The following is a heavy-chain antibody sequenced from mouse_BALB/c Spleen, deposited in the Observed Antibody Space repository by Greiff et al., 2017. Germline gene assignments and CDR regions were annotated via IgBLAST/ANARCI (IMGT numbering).Heavy chain of an antibody. CDR2: ILPGSGST. V-gene: IGHV1-9*01. CDR1: GYTFSSYW. D-gene: IGHD1-1*01. Sequence: VQLQQSGAELMKPGASVKISCKATGYTFSSYWIEWVKQRPGHGLEWIGEILPGSGSTNYNEKFKGKATFTADTSSNTAYMQLSSLTSEDSAVYYCARGRFTFAYWGQGTLVTVSA. J-gene: IGHJ3*01. CDR3: ARGRFTFAY.